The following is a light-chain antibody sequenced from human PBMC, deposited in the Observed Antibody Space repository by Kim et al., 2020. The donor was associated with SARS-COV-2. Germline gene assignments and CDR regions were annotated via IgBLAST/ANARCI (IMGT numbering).Light chain of an antibody. J-gene: IGLJ1*01. Sequence: QSVLTQPPSASGTPGQRVNISCSGSSSSVESNYVYWYQQHPGRAPQLLIFRNDQRPSGVPDRFSASKSGTSASLTISGLRPEDEAEYHCATWDDSLSGSVFGTGTKVTVL. CDR3: ATWDDSLSGSV. CDR1: SSSVESNY. V-gene: IGLV1-47*01. CDR2: RND.